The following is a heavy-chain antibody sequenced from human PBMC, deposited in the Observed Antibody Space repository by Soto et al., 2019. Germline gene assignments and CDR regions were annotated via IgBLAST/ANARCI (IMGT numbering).Heavy chain of an antibody. D-gene: IGHD3-10*01. CDR3: AAAYYYGSGSSNYYYGMDV. V-gene: IGHV3-30*03. CDR2: ISYDGSNK. Sequence: GGSLRLSCAASGFTFSSYGMHWVRQAPGKGLEWVAVISYDGSNKYYADSVKGRFTISRDNSKNTLYLQMNSLRAEDTAVYYCAAAYYYGSGSSNYYYGMDVWGQGTTVTVSS. J-gene: IGHJ6*02. CDR1: GFTFSSYG.